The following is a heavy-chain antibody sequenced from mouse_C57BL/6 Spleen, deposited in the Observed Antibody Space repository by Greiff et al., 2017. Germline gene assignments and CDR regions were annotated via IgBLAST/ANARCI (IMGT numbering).Heavy chain of an antibody. CDR3: ARTDYGSAYFDY. J-gene: IGHJ2*01. Sequence: EVQLQESGPGLVKPSPSLSLTCSVTGYSITSGYYWNWIRQFPGNKLEWMGYISYDGSNNYNPSLKNRISITRDTSKNQFFLKLNSVTTEDTATYYCARTDYGSAYFDYWGQGTTLTVSS. V-gene: IGHV3-6*01. CDR2: ISYDGSN. CDR1: GYSITSGYY. D-gene: IGHD1-1*01.